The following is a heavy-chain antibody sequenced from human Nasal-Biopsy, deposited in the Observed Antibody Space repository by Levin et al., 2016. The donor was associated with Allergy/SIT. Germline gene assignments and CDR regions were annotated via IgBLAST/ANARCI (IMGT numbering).Heavy chain of an antibody. CDR1: GGSISSTNNY. D-gene: IGHD6-13*01. J-gene: IGHJ4*02. CDR3: ARQRDAATGRLFEY. Sequence: SETLSLTCSVSGGSISSTNNYWAWIRQPPGKGLEWIVSINDKWNTYYSPSLKSRVTISVDTSENHFSLQLSSVTAADTAVYYCARQRDAATGRLFEYWGQGTLVTVSA. V-gene: IGHV4-39*01. CDR2: INDKWNT.